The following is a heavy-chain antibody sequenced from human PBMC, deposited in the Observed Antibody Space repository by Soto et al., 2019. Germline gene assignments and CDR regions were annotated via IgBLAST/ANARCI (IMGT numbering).Heavy chain of an antibody. D-gene: IGHD3-22*01. J-gene: IGHJ4*02. Sequence: GGTLRLSCAASGFTFSSYGMHRVRQAPGKGLGWVAVIWYDGSNKYYADSVKGRFTISRDNSKNTLYLQMNSLRAEDTAVYYCARDRGLYYYDSSGFPGYWGQGTLVTVSS. CDR3: ARDRGLYYYDSSGFPGY. V-gene: IGHV3-33*01. CDR1: GFTFSSYG. CDR2: IWYDGSNK.